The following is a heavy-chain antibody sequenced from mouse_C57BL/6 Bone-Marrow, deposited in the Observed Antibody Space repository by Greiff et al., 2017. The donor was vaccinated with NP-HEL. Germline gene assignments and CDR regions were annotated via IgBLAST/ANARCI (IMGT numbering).Heavy chain of an antibody. CDR3: TTPYYYGSSYEGYFDV. CDR1: GFNITDYY. J-gene: IGHJ1*03. D-gene: IGHD1-1*01. Sequence: EVQLQQSGAELVRPGASVKLSCTASGFNITDYYMHWVKQRPEQGLEWIGRIDPEDGDTEYAPKFQGKATMTADTSSNTAYLQLSSLTSEDTAVYYCTTPYYYGSSYEGYFDVWGTGTTVTVSS. CDR2: IDPEDGDT. V-gene: IGHV14-1*01.